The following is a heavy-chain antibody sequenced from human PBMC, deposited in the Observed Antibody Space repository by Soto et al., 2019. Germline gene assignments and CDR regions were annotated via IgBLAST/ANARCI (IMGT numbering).Heavy chain of an antibody. Sequence: ASVKVSCEASGYAFTGYYMHWVRQAPGQGLEWMGWINPNSGGTNYAQKFQGWVTMTRDTSISTAYMELSRLRSDDTAVYYCARDRYCSSTSCYDSRSDYYYYGMAVRGQGTTVTVSS. J-gene: IGHJ6*02. CDR1: GYAFTGYY. CDR3: ARDRYCSSTSCYDSRSDYYYYGMAV. V-gene: IGHV1-2*04. D-gene: IGHD2-2*01. CDR2: INPNSGGT.